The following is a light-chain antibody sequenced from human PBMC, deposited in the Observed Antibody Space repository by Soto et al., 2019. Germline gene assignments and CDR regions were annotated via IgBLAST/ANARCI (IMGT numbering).Light chain of an antibody. CDR2: WAS. CDR3: QQYHSPPFT. CDR1: QSVLYSPNNKNY. Sequence: IVMTQSPDSLAVSLGERATINCRSSQSVLYSPNNKNYMAWYHQKLGQPPKLLVYWASTRESGVPDRFSGSGSGTDFTLTISSLQAEDVAVYYCQQYHSPPFTFGQGTKLEI. V-gene: IGKV4-1*01. J-gene: IGKJ2*01.